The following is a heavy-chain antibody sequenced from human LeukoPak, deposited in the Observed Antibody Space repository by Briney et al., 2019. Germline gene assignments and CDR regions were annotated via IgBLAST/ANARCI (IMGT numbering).Heavy chain of an antibody. V-gene: IGHV3-23*01. Sequence: GGSLRLSCVGSGFSFSGFAMSWVRQAPGKGLEWVSSVSGGGTSTWYADSVKGRFSISRDDSKNMQFLQMNSLRPEDTALYFCAKRITVSAGFSFDSWGQGILVTVSS. CDR1: GFSFSGFA. D-gene: IGHD6-19*01. CDR3: AKRITVSAGFSFDS. J-gene: IGHJ4*02. CDR2: VSGGGTST.